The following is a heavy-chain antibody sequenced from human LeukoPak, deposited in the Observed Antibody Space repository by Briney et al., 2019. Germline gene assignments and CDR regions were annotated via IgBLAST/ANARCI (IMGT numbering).Heavy chain of an antibody. Sequence: SETLSLTCTVSGGSISSYYWSWIRQPPGKGLEWIGSIYYSGSTYYNPSLKSRVTISVDTSKNQFSLKMSSGTAADTAVYYCARLRSWGHFDYWGQGTLVTVSS. CDR1: GGSISSYY. J-gene: IGHJ4*02. D-gene: IGHD6-13*01. V-gene: IGHV4-59*05. CDR2: IYYSGST. CDR3: ARLRSWGHFDY.